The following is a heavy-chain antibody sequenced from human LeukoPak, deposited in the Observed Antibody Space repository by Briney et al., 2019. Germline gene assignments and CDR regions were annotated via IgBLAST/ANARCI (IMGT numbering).Heavy chain of an antibody. J-gene: IGHJ4*02. CDR3: AKDRGLYPYYFDY. CDR1: GFTFSSYG. D-gene: IGHD2-15*01. V-gene: IGHV3-30*02. Sequence: GGSLRLSCAASGFTFSSYGMHWVRQAPGKGLEWVAFIRYDGSNKYYADSVKGRFTISRDNSKNTLYLQMNSLRAEDTAVYYCAKDRGLYPYYFDYWGQGTLVTVSP. CDR2: IRYDGSNK.